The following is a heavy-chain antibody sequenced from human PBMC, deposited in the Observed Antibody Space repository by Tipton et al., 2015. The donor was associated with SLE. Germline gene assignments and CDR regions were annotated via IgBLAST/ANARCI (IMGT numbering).Heavy chain of an antibody. D-gene: IGHD7-27*01. J-gene: IGHJ4*02. V-gene: IGHV4-34*01. CDR1: GGSFSGYY. CDR2: IYHSGST. Sequence: TLSLTCAVYGGSFSGYYWSWIRQPPGKGLEWIGSIYHSGSTNYNPSLKSRVTISVDTSKNQFSLKLSSVTAADTAVYYCARDQGNWGAFDYWGQGTLVTVSS. CDR3: ARDQGNWGAFDY.